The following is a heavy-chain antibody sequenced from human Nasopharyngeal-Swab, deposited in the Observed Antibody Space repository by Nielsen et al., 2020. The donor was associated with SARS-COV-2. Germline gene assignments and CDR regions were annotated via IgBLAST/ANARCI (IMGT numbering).Heavy chain of an antibody. CDR1: GFTFGNYA. D-gene: IGHD2-15*01. CDR2: ISGSGTNT. Sequence: GESLKISCAASGFTFGNYAMNWVRPAPGKGLEWVSLISGSGTNTYNADSVKGRFTISRDNYRNTLYLQMNSLRAEDTAVYYCAKTPTGSGGSSHHWGQGTLVTVSS. CDR3: AKTPTGSGGSSHH. V-gene: IGHV3-23*01. J-gene: IGHJ1*01.